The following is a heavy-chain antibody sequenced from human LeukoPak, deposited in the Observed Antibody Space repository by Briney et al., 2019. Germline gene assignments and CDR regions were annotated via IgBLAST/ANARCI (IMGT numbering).Heavy chain of an antibody. Sequence: PSETLSLTCTVSGGSISSYYWSWIRQPAGKGLEWIGRIYTSGSTNYNPSLKSRVTMSVDTSKNQFSLKLSSVTAADTAVYYCARDRGDSSGYYSPTYYFDYWGQGTLVTVSS. D-gene: IGHD3-22*01. V-gene: IGHV4-4*07. J-gene: IGHJ4*02. CDR2: IYTSGST. CDR1: GGSISSYY. CDR3: ARDRGDSSGYYSPTYYFDY.